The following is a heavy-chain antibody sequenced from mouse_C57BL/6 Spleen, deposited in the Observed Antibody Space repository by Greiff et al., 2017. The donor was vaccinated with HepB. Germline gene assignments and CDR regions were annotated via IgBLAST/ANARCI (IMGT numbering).Heavy chain of an antibody. CDR2: INPNNGGT. V-gene: IGHV1-26*01. CDR3: ARSSPYYGSSYGYFDV. D-gene: IGHD1-1*01. CDR1: GYTFTDYY. J-gene: IGHJ1*03. Sequence: VQLQQSGPELVKPGASVKISCKASGYTFTDYYMNWVKQSHGKSLEWIGDINPNNGGTSYNQKFKGKATLTVDKSSSTAYMELRSLTSEDSAVYYCARSSPYYGSSYGYFDVWGTGTTVTVSS.